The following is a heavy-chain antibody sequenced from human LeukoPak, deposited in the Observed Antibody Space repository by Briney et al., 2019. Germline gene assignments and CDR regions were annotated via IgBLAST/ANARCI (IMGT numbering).Heavy chain of an antibody. CDR3: VKRGSGDYFDY. D-gene: IGHD3-16*01. CDR1: GPPFNAYA. CDR2: ISNNGGST. V-gene: IGHV3-23*01. Sequence: GGSLRLSCAASGPPFNAYAISGVRQAPGKRLAWVSLISNNGGSTYCADSVKGRFTISREHSKNTLNLQLCSFGDEDTAVYYCVKRGSGDYFDYWGQGTLVTVSS. J-gene: IGHJ4*02.